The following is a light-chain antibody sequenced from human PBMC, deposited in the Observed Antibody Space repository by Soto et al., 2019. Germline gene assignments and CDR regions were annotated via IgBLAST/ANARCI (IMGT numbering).Light chain of an antibody. CDR1: QSISSW. CDR3: QQYDRYSPLT. CDR2: KAS. J-gene: IGKJ4*01. V-gene: IGKV1-5*03. Sequence: DIQMTQSPSSLSASVGDRVTITCRASQSISSWLAWYQQRPGKAPKLLIYKASGLESGVPSRFSGSGSGTDFTLTISSLQPDDFATYYCQQYDRYSPLTFGGGTKVDIK.